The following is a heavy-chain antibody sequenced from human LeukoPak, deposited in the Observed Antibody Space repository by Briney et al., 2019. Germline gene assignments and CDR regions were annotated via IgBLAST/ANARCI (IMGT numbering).Heavy chain of an antibody. D-gene: IGHD1-1*01. V-gene: IGHV3-21*01. CDR2: ISSSGTYI. CDR1: GFTVNSNE. CDR3: ARVSESERNFDL. Sequence: GGSLRLSCAASGFTVNSNEMRWVRQAPGKGLEWVSSISSSGTYIYYADSMKGRFTLSRDNAKNSLYLQMNSLRAEDTAVYYCARVSESERNFDLWGRGTLVTVSS. J-gene: IGHJ2*01.